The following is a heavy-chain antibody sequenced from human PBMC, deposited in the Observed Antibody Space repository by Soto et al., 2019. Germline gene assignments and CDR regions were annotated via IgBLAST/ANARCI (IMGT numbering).Heavy chain of an antibody. D-gene: IGHD3-3*01. CDR2: ISSNGGST. CDR3: ARGFLEWLSPLWY. V-gene: IGHV3-64*01. Sequence: EVQLVESGGGLVQPGGSLRLSCAASGFTFSSYAMHWVRQAPGKGLEYVSAISSNGGSTYYANSVKGRFTISRDNSKNTLYHQMGSLRAENMAVYYCARGFLEWLSPLWYWGQGTLVTVSS. CDR1: GFTFSSYA. J-gene: IGHJ4*02.